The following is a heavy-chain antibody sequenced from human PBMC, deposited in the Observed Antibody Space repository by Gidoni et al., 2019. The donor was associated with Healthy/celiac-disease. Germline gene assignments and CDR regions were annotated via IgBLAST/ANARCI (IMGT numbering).Heavy chain of an antibody. CDR1: GGTFSSYA. V-gene: IGHV1-69*01. Sequence: VQLVQSGAEVKKTGSSVQVSCKASGGTFSSYAISWVRQAPGQGLEWMGGIIPIFGTANYAQKFQGRGTITADESTSTAYMELSSLRSEDTAVYDCAREGRFPSRGVWFDPWGQGTLVTVSS. D-gene: IGHD3-3*01. J-gene: IGHJ5*02. CDR2: IIPIFGTA. CDR3: AREGRFPSRGVWFDP.